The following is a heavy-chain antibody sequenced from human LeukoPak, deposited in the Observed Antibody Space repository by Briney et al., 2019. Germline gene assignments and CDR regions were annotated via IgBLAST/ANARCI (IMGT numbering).Heavy chain of an antibody. D-gene: IGHD3-10*01. V-gene: IGHV3-21*01. Sequence: PGGSLRLSCAASGFIFSSYSMNWVRQAPGKGLEWVSSISSSSSYIYYADSVKGRFTISRDNAKNSLYLQMNSLRAGDTAVYYCATSRGSGSPEDYWGQGTLVTVSS. CDR3: ATSRGSGSPEDY. CDR1: GFIFSSYS. J-gene: IGHJ4*02. CDR2: ISSSSSYI.